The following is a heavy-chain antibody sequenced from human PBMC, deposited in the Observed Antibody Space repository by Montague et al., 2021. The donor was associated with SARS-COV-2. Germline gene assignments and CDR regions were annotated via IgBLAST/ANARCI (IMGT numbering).Heavy chain of an antibody. J-gene: IGHJ4*02. Sequence: SLRLSCAASGSTFSSYWMSWVRQAPGKGLEWVANIKQDGSETYYXDSVKGRFTISRDNAKNSLSLQVNSLRAEDTAVYYCARVVVVAATAYWGQGTLVTVSS. CDR1: GSTFSSYW. D-gene: IGHD2-15*01. CDR3: ARVVVVAATAY. V-gene: IGHV3-7*04. CDR2: IKQDGSET.